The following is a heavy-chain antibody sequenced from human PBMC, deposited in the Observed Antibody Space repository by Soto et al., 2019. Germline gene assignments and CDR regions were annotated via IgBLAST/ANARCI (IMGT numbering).Heavy chain of an antibody. CDR3: AREVNVHFYYYGMDV. V-gene: IGHV3-30-3*01. Sequence: QVQLVESGGGVVQPGRSLRLSCAASGFTFSSYAMNWVRQAPGKGLECVAVISYDGSNKKYADSVKGRFTISRDNSKNTLYLQMNSLRAEDTAVYYCAREVNVHFYYYGMDVWGQGTTVTVSS. CDR2: ISYDGSNK. CDR1: GFTFSSYA. J-gene: IGHJ6*02. D-gene: IGHD4-4*01.